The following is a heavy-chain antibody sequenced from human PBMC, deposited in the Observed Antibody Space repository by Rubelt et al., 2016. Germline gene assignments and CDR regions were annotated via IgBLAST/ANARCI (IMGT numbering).Heavy chain of an antibody. V-gene: IGHV4-34*01. J-gene: IGHJ4*02. Sequence: QVQLQQWGAGLLKPSETLSLTCAVYGGSFSGYYWSWIRQPPGKGLEWIGEINHSGSTNYNPSLKSRVTISVDTSKNQFSLKLSSVTAADTAVYCCARLRSMVRGRPTFNDYWGQGTLVTVSS. CDR2: INHSGST. D-gene: IGHD3-10*01. CDR1: GGSFSGYY. CDR3: ARLRSMVRGRPTFNDY.